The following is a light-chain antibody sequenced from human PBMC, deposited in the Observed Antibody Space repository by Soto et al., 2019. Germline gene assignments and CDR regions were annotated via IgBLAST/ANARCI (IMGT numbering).Light chain of an antibody. CDR3: QQSYSTPPFT. V-gene: IGKV1-39*01. J-gene: IGKJ3*01. CDR1: QSISSY. Sequence: DIQMTQSPSSLSASVGDRVTITCRASQSISSYLNWYQQKPGKDPKLLIYAASSLQSGVPSRFSGSGSGTDFTLTISSLQPEDFAPYYCQQSYSTPPFTFGPGTNVDIK. CDR2: AAS.